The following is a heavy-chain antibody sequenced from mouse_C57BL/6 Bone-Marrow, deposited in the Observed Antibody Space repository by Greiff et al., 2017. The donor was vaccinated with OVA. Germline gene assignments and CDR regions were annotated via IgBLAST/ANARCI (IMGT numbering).Heavy chain of an antibody. D-gene: IGHD2-1*01. CDR2: ISSGGSYT. Sequence: EVKLVESGGDLVKPGGSLKLSCAASGFTFSSYGMSWVRQTPDKRLEWVATISSGGSYTYYPDSVKGRVTISRDNAKNTLYLQMSSLKSEDTTMYYCAKGGNFDYWGQGTTLTVSS. CDR3: AKGGNFDY. J-gene: IGHJ2*01. CDR1: GFTFSSYG. V-gene: IGHV5-6*01.